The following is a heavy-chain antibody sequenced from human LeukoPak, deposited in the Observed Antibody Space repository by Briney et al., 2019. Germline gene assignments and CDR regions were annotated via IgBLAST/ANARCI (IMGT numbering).Heavy chain of an antibody. V-gene: IGHV1-18*01. Sequence: GASVKVSCKASGYIFINYGISWVRQAPGQGLEWVGWISVYNGDTNYAQKLQGRVTMTTDTSTSTAYMEVRSLRSDDTAVYFCAKVEGPSIVGVIDYWGQGTLVTISS. D-gene: IGHD3-3*01. J-gene: IGHJ4*02. CDR3: AKVEGPSIVGVIDY. CDR1: GYIFINYG. CDR2: ISVYNGDT.